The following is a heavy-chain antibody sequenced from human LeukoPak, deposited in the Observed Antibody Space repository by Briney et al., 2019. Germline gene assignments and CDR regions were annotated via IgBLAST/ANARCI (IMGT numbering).Heavy chain of an antibody. CDR3: ARQRSIAAADSGMDV. CDR1: GGSISSYY. CDR2: IYTSGST. V-gene: IGHV4-4*07. D-gene: IGHD6-13*01. Sequence: SEALSLTCTVSGGSISSYYWSWIRQPAGKGLEWIGRIYTSGSTNYNPSLKSRVTMSVDTSKNQFSLKLSSVTAADTAVYYCARQRSIAAADSGMDVWGQGTTVTVS. J-gene: IGHJ6*02.